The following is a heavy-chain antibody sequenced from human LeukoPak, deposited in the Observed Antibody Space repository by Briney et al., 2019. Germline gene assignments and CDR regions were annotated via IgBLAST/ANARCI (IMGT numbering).Heavy chain of an antibody. J-gene: IGHJ5*02. CDR1: GFTFSSYA. V-gene: IGHV3-23*01. Sequence: AGGSLRLSCAASGFTFSSYARSWVRHAPGKGLEWVSGIIRSGDDTYYAASVKGRFTISRDSSKNTLYLQMNSLRVEDTAIYYCARDGSTTRYNWFDPWGQGTLVTVSS. D-gene: IGHD1-1*01. CDR2: IIRSGDDT. CDR3: ARDGSTTRYNWFDP.